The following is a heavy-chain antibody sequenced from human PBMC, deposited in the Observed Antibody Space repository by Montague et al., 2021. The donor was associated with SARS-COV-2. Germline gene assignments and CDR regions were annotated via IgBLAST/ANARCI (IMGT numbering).Heavy chain of an antibody. J-gene: IGHJ4*02. D-gene: IGHD3-10*01. CDR1: GFSLSTSGMG. CDR2: IYWNDDK. CDR3: AHRLPGFQWFGEDTFDY. Sequence: PALVKATQTLTLTCTCSGFSLSTSGMGVGWIRQPPGKALEWLALIYWNDDKRYSQSLKSRLTITKDTSKNQVVLTMTNMDPVDTATYYCAHRLPGFQWFGEDTFDYWGQGTLVTVSS. V-gene: IGHV2-5*01.